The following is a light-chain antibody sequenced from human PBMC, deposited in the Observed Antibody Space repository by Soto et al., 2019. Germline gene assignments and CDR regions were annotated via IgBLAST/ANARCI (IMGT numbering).Light chain of an antibody. J-gene: IGLJ1*01. CDR1: SSDVGGYNY. CDR2: DVS. Sequence: QSALTPPRSVSGSPGQSVTISCTGTSSDVGGYNYVSWYQQHPGKAPKLMIYDVSKRPSGVPDRFSGSKSGNTASLTISGLQAEDEADYYCCTPLYVFGTGTKVTVL. V-gene: IGLV2-11*01. CDR3: CTPLYV.